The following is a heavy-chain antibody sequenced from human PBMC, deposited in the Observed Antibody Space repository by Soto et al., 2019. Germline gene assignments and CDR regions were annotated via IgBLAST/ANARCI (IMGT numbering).Heavy chain of an antibody. CDR2: ISYDGSNK. D-gene: IGHD4-4*01. V-gene: IGHV3-30*18. J-gene: IGHJ6*02. Sequence: QVQLMESGGGVVQPGRSLRLSCAASGFTFSSYGMHWVRQAPGKGLEWVAVISYDGSNKYYADSVKGRFTISRDNSKNTLYLQMNSLRAEDTAVYYCAKELHDYSSGMDVWGQGTTVTVSS. CDR3: AKELHDYSSGMDV. CDR1: GFTFSSYG.